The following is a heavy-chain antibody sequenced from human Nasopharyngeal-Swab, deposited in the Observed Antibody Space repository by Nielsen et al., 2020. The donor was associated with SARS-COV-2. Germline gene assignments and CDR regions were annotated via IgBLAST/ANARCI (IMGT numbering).Heavy chain of an antibody. CDR2: VTGSGSTT. J-gene: IGHJ4*02. D-gene: IGHD2-15*01. CDR1: GFTFDSYA. CDR3: AKDRYCSGGACYFNGFDS. Sequence: GESLKISCAASGFTFDSYAMTWVRQAPGKGLEWVSSVTGSGSTTKYADSAKGRFTTSRDNSNKKVYLQMHSLRAEDSAVYYCAKDRYCSGGACYFNGFDSWGQGTLVTVSS. V-gene: IGHV3-23*01.